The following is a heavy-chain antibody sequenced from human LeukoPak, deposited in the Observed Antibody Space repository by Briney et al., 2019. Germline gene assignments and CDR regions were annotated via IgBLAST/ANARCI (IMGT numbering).Heavy chain of an antibody. CDR1: GFNFNSST. D-gene: IGHD1-7*01. CDR3: AKDREGTIADYFDY. Sequence: GGSLRLSCAASGFNFNSSTMSWVRQAPGKGLEWVSSISGSGGSTYYADSVKGRFTISRDNSKNTLYLQMNSLRGEDTAVYYCAKDREGTIADYFDYWGQGTLVTVSS. V-gene: IGHV3-23*01. CDR2: ISGSGGST. J-gene: IGHJ4*02.